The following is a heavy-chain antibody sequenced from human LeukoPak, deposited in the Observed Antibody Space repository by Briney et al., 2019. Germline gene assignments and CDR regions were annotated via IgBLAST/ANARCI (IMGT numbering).Heavy chain of an antibody. D-gene: IGHD1-26*01. CDR1: GGSISSSSYY. CDR2: IYYSGST. V-gene: IGHV4-39*01. J-gene: IGHJ6*03. Sequence: SETLSLTCTVSGGSISSSSYYWGWIRQPPGKGLEWIGSIYYSGSTYYNPSLKSRVTISVDTSKNQFSLKLSSVTAADTAVYYCASQTLVGATHYYYYYMDVWGKGTTVTVSS. CDR3: ASQTLVGATHYYYYYMDV.